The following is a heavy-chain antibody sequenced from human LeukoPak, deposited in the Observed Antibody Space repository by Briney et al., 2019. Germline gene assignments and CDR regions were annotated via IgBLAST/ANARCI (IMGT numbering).Heavy chain of an antibody. Sequence: GESLKISCKGSGYSFSTYWIGWVRQMPGKGLEWMGIIYPGDSDTRYSPSFRGQVTISADKSINTAYLQWTSLKASDTAMYYCARRGNWWERGDADWGQGTLVTVSS. CDR2: IYPGDSDT. D-gene: IGHD1-26*01. J-gene: IGHJ4*02. CDR3: ARRGNWWERGDAD. CDR1: GYSFSTYW. V-gene: IGHV5-51*03.